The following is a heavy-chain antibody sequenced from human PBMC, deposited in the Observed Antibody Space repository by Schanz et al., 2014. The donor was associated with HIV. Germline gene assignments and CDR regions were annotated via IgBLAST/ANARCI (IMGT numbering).Heavy chain of an antibody. CDR3: AGSSEYSSGWYVL. CDR2: IIPMFGST. J-gene: IGHJ5*02. Sequence: QVQLVQSGAEVKKPGSSVKVSCKASGGTFSSYAISWVRLAPGQGLEWMGGIIPMFGSTNYAQKFQGRVTITADESTSTAYMELSSLRSEDTAVYYCAGSSEYSSGWYVLWGQGTLVTVSS. CDR1: GGTFSSYA. V-gene: IGHV1-69*01. D-gene: IGHD3-22*01.